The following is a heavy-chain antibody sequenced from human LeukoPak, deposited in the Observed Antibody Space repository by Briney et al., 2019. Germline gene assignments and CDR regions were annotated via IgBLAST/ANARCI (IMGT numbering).Heavy chain of an antibody. Sequence: GGSLRLSCVASGFTFSSYWMSWVRQAPGKGLEWVANIKQDGSEKYYVDSVKGRFTISRDNAKNSLYLQMNSLRAEDTAVYYCAGGRDGCNWEFDGMDVWGQGTTVTVSS. J-gene: IGHJ6*02. CDR1: GFTFSSYW. V-gene: IGHV3-7*01. CDR2: IKQDGSEK. D-gene: IGHD5-24*01. CDR3: AGGRDGCNWEFDGMDV.